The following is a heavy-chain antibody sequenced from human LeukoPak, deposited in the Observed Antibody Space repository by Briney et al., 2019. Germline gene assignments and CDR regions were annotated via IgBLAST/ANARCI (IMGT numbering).Heavy chain of an antibody. V-gene: IGHV3-53*01. J-gene: IGHJ4*02. D-gene: IGHD6-6*01. CDR3: ARDAGQLGLDY. Sequence: GGSLRLSCTASGFTFGDYAMSWVRQAPGKGLEWVSVIYSGGSTYYADSVKGRFTISRDNSKNTLYLQMNSLRAEDTAVYYCARDAGQLGLDYWGQGTLVTVSS. CDR2: IYSGGST. CDR1: GFTFGDYA.